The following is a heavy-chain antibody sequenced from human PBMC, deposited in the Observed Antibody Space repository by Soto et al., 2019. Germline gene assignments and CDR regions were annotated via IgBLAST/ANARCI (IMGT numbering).Heavy chain of an antibody. Sequence: PGGSLRLSCAASGFTFSSYAMSWVRQAPGKGLEWVSAISGSGGSTYYADSVKGRFTISRDNSKNTLYLQMNSLRAEDTAVYYCAKDHRYRSSTSCRYCSGGSCYRGFDYWGQGTLVNVSS. V-gene: IGHV3-23*01. J-gene: IGHJ4*02. D-gene: IGHD2-15*01. CDR1: GFTFSSYA. CDR3: AKDHRYRSSTSCRYCSGGSCYRGFDY. CDR2: ISGSGGST.